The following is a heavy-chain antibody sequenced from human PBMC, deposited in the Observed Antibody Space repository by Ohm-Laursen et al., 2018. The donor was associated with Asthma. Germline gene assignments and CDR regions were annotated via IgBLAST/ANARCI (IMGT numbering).Heavy chain of an antibody. CDR2: IWYDGSNK. CDR3: AKDMFVSGSYYEGGYYYYYYGMDV. J-gene: IGHJ6*02. V-gene: IGHV3-30*18. D-gene: IGHD1-26*01. Sequence: SLRLSCAASGFTFSSYGMHWVRQAPGKGLEWVAVIWYDGSNKYYADSVKGRFTISRDNSKNTLYLQMNSLRAEDTAVYYCAKDMFVSGSYYEGGYYYYYYGMDVWGQGTTVTVSS. CDR1: GFTFSSYG.